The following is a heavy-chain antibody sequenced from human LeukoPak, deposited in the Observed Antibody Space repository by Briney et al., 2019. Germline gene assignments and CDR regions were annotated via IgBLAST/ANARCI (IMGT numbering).Heavy chain of an antibody. CDR2: IYHSGST. CDR1: GGSLSRGGYS. D-gene: IGHD6-6*01. J-gene: IGHJ4*02. CDR3: ARDSSYYFDY. V-gene: IGHV4-30-2*01. Sequence: PSETLSLICAVSGGSLSRGGYSCSWIREPPGNGLEWIGYIYHSGSTYYNPSLKSRVTISVDRSKNQFSLKLSSVTAADTAVYYCARDSSYYFDYWGQGTLVTVSS.